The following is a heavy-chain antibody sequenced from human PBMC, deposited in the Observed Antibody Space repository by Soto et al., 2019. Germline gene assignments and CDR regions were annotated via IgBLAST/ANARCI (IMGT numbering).Heavy chain of an antibody. V-gene: IGHV3-48*01. CDR2: ISSSSSTI. Sequence: GGSLRLSCAASGFTFSSYSMNWVRQAPGKGLEWVSYISSSSSTIYYADSVKGRFTISRDNAKNSLYLQMNSLRAEDTAVYYCARVVRFLEWDNWFDPWGQGTLVTVSS. CDR3: ARVVRFLEWDNWFDP. D-gene: IGHD3-3*01. J-gene: IGHJ5*02. CDR1: GFTFSSYS.